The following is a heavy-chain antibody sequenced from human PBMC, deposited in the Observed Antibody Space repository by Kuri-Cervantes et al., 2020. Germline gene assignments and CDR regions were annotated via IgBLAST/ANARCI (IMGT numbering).Heavy chain of an antibody. J-gene: IGHJ4*02. D-gene: IGHD4-17*01. CDR2: IYYSGST. CDR1: GGSISSGDYY. V-gene: IGHV4-30-4*08. Sequence: SETLSLTCTVSGGSISSGDYYWSWIRQPPGKGLEWIGYIYYSGSTYYNPSLKSRVTISVDTSKNQFSLKLSSVTAADTAVYYCARLGDYGDAAFDSWGQGTLVTVSS. CDR3: ARLGDYGDAAFDS.